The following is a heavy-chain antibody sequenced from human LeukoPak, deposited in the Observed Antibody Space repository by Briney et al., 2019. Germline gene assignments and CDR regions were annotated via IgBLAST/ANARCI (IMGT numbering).Heavy chain of an antibody. CDR1: GFTLSNYY. CDR3: ARDREVGATIHDY. J-gene: IGHJ4*02. Sequence: GGSLRLSCAASGFTLSNYYMSWVRQAPGKGLEWVANIKQDGSDKSYVDSVKGRFTISRDNAENSLYLQMNGLRAEDTAVYFCARDREVGATIHDYWGQGTLVTVSS. D-gene: IGHD1-26*01. V-gene: IGHV3-7*01. CDR2: IKQDGSDK.